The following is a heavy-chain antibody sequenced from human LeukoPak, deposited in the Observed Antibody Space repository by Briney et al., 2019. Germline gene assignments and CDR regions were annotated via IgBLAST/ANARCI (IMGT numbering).Heavy chain of an antibody. Sequence: PSETLSLTCTVSGGSISGSSYYWGWIRQPPGKGLEWIGSIYYSGNTYYNPSLKSRVTLSVDTSKNQFSLKLSSITASDTAMYYCARHPLRLNWFDPWGQGTLVTVSS. CDR2: IYYSGNT. D-gene: IGHD2-15*01. J-gene: IGHJ5*02. V-gene: IGHV4-39*01. CDR3: ARHPLRLNWFDP. CDR1: GGSISGSSYY.